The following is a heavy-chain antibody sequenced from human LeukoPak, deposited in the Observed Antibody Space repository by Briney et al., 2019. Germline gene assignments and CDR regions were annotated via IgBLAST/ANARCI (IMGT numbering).Heavy chain of an antibody. V-gene: IGHV1-2*02. CDR2: INPYSGGT. CDR1: GYTFTGYY. CDR3: ARVRYYDSSGFNY. J-gene: IGHJ4*02. Sequence: ASVKVSCKASGYTFTGYYMHWVRQAPGQGLEGMGWINPYSGGTNYAQKFRGRVTMTRDTSISKAYMELSRLRSDDTAVYYCARVRYYDSSGFNYWGQGTLVTVSS. D-gene: IGHD3-22*01.